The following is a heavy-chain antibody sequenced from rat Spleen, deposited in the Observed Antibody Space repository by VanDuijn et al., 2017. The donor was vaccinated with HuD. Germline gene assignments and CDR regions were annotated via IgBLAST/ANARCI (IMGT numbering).Heavy chain of an antibody. D-gene: IGHD1-9*01. CDR1: GFTFSDYY. Sequence: EVQLVESGGGLVQPGRSLKLSCAAAGFTFSDYYMAWVRQAPTKGLEWVATISYDGGRIFYPDSVQGRFTISRHNAKSTLYLQMDSLRSEDTATYYCVRHGYTRYYFDYWGQGVMVTVSS. CDR2: ISYDGGRI. V-gene: IGHV5-29*01. J-gene: IGHJ2*01. CDR3: VRHGYTRYYFDY.